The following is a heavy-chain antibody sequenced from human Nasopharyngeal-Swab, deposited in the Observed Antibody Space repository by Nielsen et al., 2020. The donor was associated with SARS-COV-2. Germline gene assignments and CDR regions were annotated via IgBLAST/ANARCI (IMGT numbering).Heavy chain of an antibody. CDR1: GFTFDDYA. J-gene: IGHJ4*02. CDR2: ISGDGGST. D-gene: IGHD5-12*01. CDR3: ANECGYSGHGTFDY. V-gene: IGHV3-43*02. Sequence: GESLKISCAASGFTFDDYAMHWVRQAPGKGLEWVSLISGDGGSTYYADSVKGRFTISRDNSKNSLYLQMNSRRTEDTALYYCANECGYSGHGTFDYWGQGTLVTVSS.